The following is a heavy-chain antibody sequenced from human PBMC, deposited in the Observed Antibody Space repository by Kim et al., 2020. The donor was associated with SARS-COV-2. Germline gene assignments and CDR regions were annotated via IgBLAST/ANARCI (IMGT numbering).Heavy chain of an antibody. CDR3: AKRGYFGSGTYDRPIDF. CDR2: ISGSGSTK. Sequence: GGSLILSCAASGFTFSGNAMSWVRQAPGKGLEWVSAISGSGSTKYYADSVKGRFTISRDNSKNTLSLQMSSLRADDTAVYYCAKRGYFGSGTYDRPIDFWGQGTLVTVSS. D-gene: IGHD3-10*01. V-gene: IGHV3-23*01. J-gene: IGHJ4*02. CDR1: GFTFSGNA.